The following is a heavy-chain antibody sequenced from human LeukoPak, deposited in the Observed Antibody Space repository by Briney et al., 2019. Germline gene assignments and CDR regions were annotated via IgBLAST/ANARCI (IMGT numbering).Heavy chain of an antibody. V-gene: IGHV5-51*01. Sequence: GESLKISCKGSGYSFTSYWIGWVRQMPGKGLEWMGVIYPGDSDTRYSPSFQGQVTISADKSISTAYLQWSSLKASDTAMYYCARGFHTMIVVANAFDTWGQGTMVTVSS. D-gene: IGHD3-22*01. J-gene: IGHJ3*02. CDR3: ARGFHTMIVVANAFDT. CDR1: GYSFTSYW. CDR2: IYPGDSDT.